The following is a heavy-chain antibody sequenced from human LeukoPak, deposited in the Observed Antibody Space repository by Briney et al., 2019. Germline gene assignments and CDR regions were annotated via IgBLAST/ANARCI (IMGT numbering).Heavy chain of an antibody. CDR2: INHSGST. J-gene: IGHJ4*02. Sequence: PSETLSLTCAVYGGSFSGCYWSWIRQPPGKGLEWIGEINHSGSTNYNPSLKSRVTISVDTSKNQFSLKLSSVTAADTAVYYCARSRPYLYDYVWGSYRYTLDYWGQGTLVTVSS. V-gene: IGHV4-34*01. CDR1: GGSFSGCY. CDR3: ARSRPYLYDYVWGSYRYTLDY. D-gene: IGHD3-16*02.